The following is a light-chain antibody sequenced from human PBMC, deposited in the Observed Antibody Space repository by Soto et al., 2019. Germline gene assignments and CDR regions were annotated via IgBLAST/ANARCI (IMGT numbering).Light chain of an antibody. J-gene: IGLJ1*01. V-gene: IGLV2-8*01. CDR2: EVS. CDR3: TSHAGSNNYV. CDR1: SSGVGGYNY. Sequence: SVLAQPPSASVSPGQSVTISCTGTSSGVGGYNYVSWYQQHPGKAPKLIISEVSKRPSGVPDRFSGSKSGNTASLTVSGLQAEDEADYYCTSHAGSNNYVFGTGTKVTVL.